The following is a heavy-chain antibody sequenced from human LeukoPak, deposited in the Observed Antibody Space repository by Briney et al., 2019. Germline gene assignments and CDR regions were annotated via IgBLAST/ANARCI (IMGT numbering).Heavy chain of an antibody. V-gene: IGHV3-21*01. CDR3: ARDLAYGDDGL. Sequence: GGSLRLSCAASGFTLSNYSMNWVRQAPGKGLEWVAFISSSSSYIFYADSLKGRFTIPRDNAKNSLYLQMNSLRADDTAVYYCARDLAYGDDGLWGQGTLVTVSS. CDR1: GFTLSNYS. CDR2: ISSSSSYI. J-gene: IGHJ4*02. D-gene: IGHD4-17*01.